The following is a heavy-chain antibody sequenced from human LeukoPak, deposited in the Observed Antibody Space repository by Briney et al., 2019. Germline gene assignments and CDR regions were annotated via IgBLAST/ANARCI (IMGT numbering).Heavy chain of an antibody. CDR1: GGTFSSYA. J-gene: IGHJ3*02. Sequence: SVKVSCKASGGTFSSYAISWVRQAPGQGLEWMGGIIPTFGTANYAQKFQGRVTITADESTSTAYMELSSLRSEDTAVYYCARDIVVVPAALAFDIWGQGTMVTVSS. CDR3: ARDIVVVPAALAFDI. CDR2: IIPTFGTA. V-gene: IGHV1-69*01. D-gene: IGHD2-2*01.